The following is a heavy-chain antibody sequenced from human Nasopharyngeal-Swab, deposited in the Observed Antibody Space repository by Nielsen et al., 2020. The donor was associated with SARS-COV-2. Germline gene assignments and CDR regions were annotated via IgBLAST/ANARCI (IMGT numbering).Heavy chain of an antibody. Sequence: SETLSLTCAVYGGSFSGYYWSWIRQPPGKGLEWIGEINHSGSTNYNPSLKSRVTISVDTFKNQFSLKLSSVTAADTAVYYCARGGPLGFDYWGQGTLVTVSS. V-gene: IGHV4-34*01. CDR1: GGSFSGYY. CDR3: ARGGPLGFDY. J-gene: IGHJ4*02. CDR2: INHSGST.